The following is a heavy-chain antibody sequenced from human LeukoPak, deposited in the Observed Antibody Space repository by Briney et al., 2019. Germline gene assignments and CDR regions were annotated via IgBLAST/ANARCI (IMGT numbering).Heavy chain of an antibody. J-gene: IGHJ5*02. Sequence: ASVKVSCTASGYTFTSYDINWVRQATGQGLEWMGWMNPNSGNTGYAQKFQGRVTMTRNTSISTAYMELSSLRSEDTAVYYCARVPVRMLGFRWFDPWGQGTLVTVSS. CDR2: MNPNSGNT. CDR3: ARVPVRMLGFRWFDP. D-gene: IGHD3-10*02. CDR1: GYTFTSYD. V-gene: IGHV1-8*01.